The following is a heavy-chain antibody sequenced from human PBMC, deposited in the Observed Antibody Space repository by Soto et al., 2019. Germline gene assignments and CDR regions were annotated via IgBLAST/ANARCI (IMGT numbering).Heavy chain of an antibody. J-gene: IGHJ4*02. CDR3: ARVGSGWYDY. CDR1: GFTFSDHY. V-gene: IGHV3-72*01. CDR2: TRNKANSYTT. Sequence: GGSLRLSCAASGFTFSDHYMDWVRQAPGKGLEWVGRTRNKANSYTTEYAASVKGRFTISRDDSKNSLYLQMNSLKTEDTAVYYCARVGSGWYDYWGQGTLVTVSS. D-gene: IGHD6-19*01.